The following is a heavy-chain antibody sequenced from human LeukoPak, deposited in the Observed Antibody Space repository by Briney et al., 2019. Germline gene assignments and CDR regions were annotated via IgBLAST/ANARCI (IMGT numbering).Heavy chain of an antibody. J-gene: IGHJ4*02. CDR2: IYYSGST. CDR1: GGSISSSSYY. V-gene: IGHV4-39*01. Sequence: SETLSLTCTVSGGSISSSSYYWGWIRQPPGKGLEWIGSIYYSGSTYYNPSLKSRVTISVDTSKNQFSLKLGSVTAADTAVYYCASPTTMTTAIEYWGQGTLVTVSS. D-gene: IGHD4-17*01. CDR3: ASPTTMTTAIEY.